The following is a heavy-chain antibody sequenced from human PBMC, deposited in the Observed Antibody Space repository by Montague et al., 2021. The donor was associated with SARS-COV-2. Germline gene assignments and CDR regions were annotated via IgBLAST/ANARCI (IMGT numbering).Heavy chain of an antibody. D-gene: IGHD4-17*01. V-gene: IGHV3-48*03. CDR1: GFTFSNYE. CDR2: ISSSGSTI. Sequence: SLRLSCAASGFTFSNYEMNWVRQAPGKGLEWVLYISSSGSTIYYADSVKGRFTISRDNAQNSLYLQMNSLRAEDTGVYYCARDRGYGDFDYYGMDVWGQGTPVTVSS. CDR3: ARDRGYGDFDYYGMDV. J-gene: IGHJ6*02.